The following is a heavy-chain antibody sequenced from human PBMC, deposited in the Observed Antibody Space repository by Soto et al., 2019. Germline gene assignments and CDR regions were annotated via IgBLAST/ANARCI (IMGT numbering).Heavy chain of an antibody. V-gene: IGHV3-23*01. D-gene: IGHD1-26*01. CDR2: ISGSGTSA. J-gene: IGHJ6*02. CDR1: GFTFSSYA. Sequence: PGGSLRLSCAASGFTFSSYALNWVRQAPGKXLEWVSDISGSGTSAYYADSGKGRFTISRDNSKNMLYLDINSLRAEDTAVYYCVKDLVRSYYGAIYYGMDVWGQGATVTVSS. CDR3: VKDLVRSYYGAIYYGMDV.